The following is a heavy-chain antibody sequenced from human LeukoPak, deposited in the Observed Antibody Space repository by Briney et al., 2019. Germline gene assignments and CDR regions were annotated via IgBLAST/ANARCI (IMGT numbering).Heavy chain of an antibody. CDR2: SRDKGNSYTT. CDR3: TKLARAPRDFDY. Sequence: PGGSLRLSCAASGFTFSDHYIDWVRQAPGKGLEWVGRSRDKGNSYTTAYAASVRGRFTISRDDSMNSLYLQMNSLKIEDTAVYYCTKLARAPRDFDYWGQGTLVTVSS. J-gene: IGHJ4*01. D-gene: IGHD3-10*01. V-gene: IGHV3-72*01. CDR1: GFTFSDHY.